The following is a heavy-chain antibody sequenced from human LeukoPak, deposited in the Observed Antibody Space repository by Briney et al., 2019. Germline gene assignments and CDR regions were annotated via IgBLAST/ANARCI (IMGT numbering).Heavy chain of an antibody. CDR2: INPNSGGT. J-gene: IGHJ3*02. V-gene: IGHV1-2*02. CDR3: ARDPVQYDTRAGDAFDI. D-gene: IGHD3-22*01. CDR1: GYTFTGYY. Sequence: ASVKVSCKASGYTFTGYYMHWVRQAPGQGLEWMGWINPNSGGTNYAQKFQGRVTITADESTSTAYMELSSLRSEDTAVYYCARDPVQYDTRAGDAFDIWGQGTMVAVSS.